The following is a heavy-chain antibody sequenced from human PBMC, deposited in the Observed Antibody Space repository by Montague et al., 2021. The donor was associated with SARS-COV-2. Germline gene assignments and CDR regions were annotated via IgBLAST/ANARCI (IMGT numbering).Heavy chain of an antibody. CDR1: GGSISSSNYY. Sequence: SETLSLTCTVSGGSISSSNYYWDWIRQPPGKGLEWFGSIYDSGSTYYNPSLKSRVTISVDTSKNSFSLKLSSVTAADTAVYYCARRGRKLLPVATTIGGFDVWGQGTMVTVSS. V-gene: IGHV4-39*02. J-gene: IGHJ3*01. CDR2: IYDSGST. CDR3: ARRGRKLLPVATTIGGFDV. D-gene: IGHD4-17*01.